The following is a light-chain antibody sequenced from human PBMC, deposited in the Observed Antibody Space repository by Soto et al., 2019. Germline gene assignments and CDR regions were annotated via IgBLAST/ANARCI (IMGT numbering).Light chain of an antibody. Sequence: EIVMTQSPATLSVSPGERATLSCRASQSVSSNLAWYQQKPSQAPRLLIYGASTRATGIPARFSGSGSGTEFTLTISSLQSEDFAVYYCQQYNNWPPWTFGRETKVEIK. V-gene: IGKV3-15*01. CDR2: GAS. CDR3: QQYNNWPPWT. J-gene: IGKJ1*01. CDR1: QSVSSN.